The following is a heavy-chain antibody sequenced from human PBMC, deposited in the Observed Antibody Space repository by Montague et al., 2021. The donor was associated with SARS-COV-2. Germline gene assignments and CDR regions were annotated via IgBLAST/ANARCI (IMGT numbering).Heavy chain of an antibody. CDR1: GGSIRSSSHF. D-gene: IGHD5-12*01. V-gene: IGHV4-39*07. J-gene: IGHJ4*02. Sequence: SEILSLTCTVSGGSIRSSSHFWGWFRQPPGRRLEWIGTISYSGSTYYSPSLKSRVIISADTSKNHFSLKLTSVTAADTAVYYCASDVGKGFSGYETEGGFDYWGQGTPVTVSS. CDR2: ISYSGST. CDR3: ASDVGKGFSGYETEGGFDY.